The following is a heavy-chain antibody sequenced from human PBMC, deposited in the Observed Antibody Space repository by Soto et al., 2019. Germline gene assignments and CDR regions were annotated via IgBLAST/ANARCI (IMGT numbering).Heavy chain of an antibody. Sequence: SETLSLTCTVSGGSMSNYYRDWIRQAPGKGLERIGYISSSGSIRYNPSLKSRVTMSVDTSKSQFSLRVKSVTAADTAVYYCARDRKEGWFGYGMDVWGQGTTVTVS. CDR1: GGSMSNYY. D-gene: IGHD3-10*01. CDR3: ARDRKEGWFGYGMDV. CDR2: ISSSGSI. J-gene: IGHJ6*02. V-gene: IGHV4-59*01.